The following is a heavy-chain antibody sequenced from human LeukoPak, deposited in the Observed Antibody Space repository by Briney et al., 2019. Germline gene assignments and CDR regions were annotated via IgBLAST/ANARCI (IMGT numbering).Heavy chain of an antibody. CDR2: IYHSGST. CDR3: ARETGSGSYLIDY. V-gene: IGHV4-30-2*01. Sequence: SETLSLTCTVSGGSISSGGYYWSWIRRPPGKGLEWIGYIYHSGSTYYNPSLKSRATISVDRSKNQFSLKLSSVTAADTAVYYCARETGSGSYLIDYWGQGTLVTVSS. CDR1: GGSISSGGYY. J-gene: IGHJ4*02. D-gene: IGHD1-26*01.